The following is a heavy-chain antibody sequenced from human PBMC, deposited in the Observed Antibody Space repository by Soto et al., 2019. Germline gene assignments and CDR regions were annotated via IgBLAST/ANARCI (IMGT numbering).Heavy chain of an antibody. J-gene: IGHJ4*02. Sequence: QVQLVQSGAEVREPGPSVKVSCKASGYTFTNYGVSWVRQAPGQGLEWMGWIGGYKGNTNYAQKLQRRVTLTTDTSTSTAYMELRSLRSDDTAVYYCAPHTLDTGMPSGYWGQGTLVTVSS. CDR1: GYTFTNYG. D-gene: IGHD5-18*01. V-gene: IGHV1-18*01. CDR2: IGGYKGNT. CDR3: APHTLDTGMPSGY.